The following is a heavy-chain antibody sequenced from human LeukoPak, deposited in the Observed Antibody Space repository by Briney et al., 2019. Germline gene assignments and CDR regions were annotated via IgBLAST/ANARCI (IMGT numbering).Heavy chain of an antibody. V-gene: IGHV3-23*01. Sequence: PGGSLRLSCAASGFTFSSYAMSWVRQAPGKGLEWVSAISGSGGSTYYADSVKGRFTISRDNAKNSLYLQMNSLRAEDTAVYYCARELAVAGGLDYWGQGTLVTVSS. CDR3: ARELAVAGGLDY. D-gene: IGHD6-19*01. CDR1: GFTFSSYA. J-gene: IGHJ4*02. CDR2: ISGSGGST.